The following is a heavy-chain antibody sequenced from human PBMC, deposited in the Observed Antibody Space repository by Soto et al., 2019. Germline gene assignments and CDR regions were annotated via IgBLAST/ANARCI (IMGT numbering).Heavy chain of an antibody. V-gene: IGHV4-59*01. D-gene: IGHD3-10*01. CDR2: IYYSGST. J-gene: IGHJ4*02. Sequence: QVQLQESGPGLVKPSETLSLTCTVSGGSISSYYWSWIRQPPGKGLEWIGYIYYSGSTNYNPSLKSRVTISVDTSKNQFSLKLSSVTAADTAVYYCARESPNTYYYGSGSYNDRTYFDYWGQGTLVTVSS. CDR1: GGSISSYY. CDR3: ARESPNTYYYGSGSYNDRTYFDY.